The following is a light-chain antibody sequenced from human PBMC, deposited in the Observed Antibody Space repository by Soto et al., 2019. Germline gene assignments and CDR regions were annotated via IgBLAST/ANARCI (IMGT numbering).Light chain of an antibody. J-gene: IGKJ3*01. CDR3: QHYGTSAL. Sequence: EIVLTQSPGTLFLSPGERATLSCRASQSVSDSYLAWYLQKPGQAPRLLIYASSRATGIPDRFSGSGSGTDFTLTIRRLELEDFAVSYCQHYGTSALFGPGTQVAIK. CDR1: QSVSDSY. CDR2: AS. V-gene: IGKV3-20*01.